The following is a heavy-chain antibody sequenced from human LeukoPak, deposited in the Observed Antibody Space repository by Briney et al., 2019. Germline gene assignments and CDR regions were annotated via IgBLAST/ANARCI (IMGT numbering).Heavy chain of an antibody. D-gene: IGHD6-13*01. CDR2: VTGSGSNT. Sequence: AGGSLRLSCAASGFTFSTYTMNWVRQAPGKGLEWVSAVTGSGSNTYYADSVKGRFTISRDNSKNTLYLQVNSLRAEDTAVYYCAKWLVSSSWYYYYGMDVWGQGTTVTVSS. J-gene: IGHJ6*02. CDR1: GFTFSTYT. V-gene: IGHV3-23*01. CDR3: AKWLVSSSWYYYYGMDV.